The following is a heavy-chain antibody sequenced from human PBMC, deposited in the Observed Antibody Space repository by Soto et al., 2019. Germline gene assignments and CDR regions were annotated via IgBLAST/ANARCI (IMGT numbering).Heavy chain of an antibody. CDR2: INHSGST. D-gene: IGHD3-3*01. CDR3: ARADHRITIFGVVIMARDHCTNGVCYTHPHFDY. V-gene: IGHV4-34*01. Sequence: SETLSLTCAVYGGSFSGYYWSWIRQPPGKGLEWIGEINHSGSTNYNPSLKSRVTISVDTSKNQFSLKLSSVTAADTAVYYCARADHRITIFGVVIMARDHCTNGVCYTHPHFDYWGQGTLVTVSS. CDR1: GGSFSGYY. J-gene: IGHJ4*02.